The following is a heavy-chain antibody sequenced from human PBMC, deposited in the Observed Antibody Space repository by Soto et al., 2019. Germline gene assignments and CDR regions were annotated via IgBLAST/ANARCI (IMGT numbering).Heavy chain of an antibody. Sequence: SVKVSCKASGFTFTSSAVQWVRQARGQRLEWIGWIVVGSGNTNYAQKFQERVTITRDMSTSTAYMELSSLRSEETAVYYCAAALLWFGELSCYYYGMDVWGQGTTVTVSS. CDR1: GFTFTSSA. J-gene: IGHJ6*02. D-gene: IGHD3-10*01. CDR2: IVVGSGNT. CDR3: AAALLWFGELSCYYYGMDV. V-gene: IGHV1-58*01.